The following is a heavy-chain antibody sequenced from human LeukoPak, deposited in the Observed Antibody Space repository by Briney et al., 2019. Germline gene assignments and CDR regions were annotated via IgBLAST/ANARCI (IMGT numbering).Heavy chain of an antibody. CDR2: IYYSGST. CDR3: AMVLLWFGEYYFDY. D-gene: IGHD3-10*01. V-gene: IGHV4-39*01. Sequence: SETLSLTCTVSGGSISSSSYYWGWIRQPPGKGLEWIGSIYYSGSTYNPSLKSRVTISVDTSKNQFSLKLGSVTAADTAVYYCAMVLLWFGEYYFDYWGQGTLVTVSS. J-gene: IGHJ4*02. CDR1: GGSISSSSYY.